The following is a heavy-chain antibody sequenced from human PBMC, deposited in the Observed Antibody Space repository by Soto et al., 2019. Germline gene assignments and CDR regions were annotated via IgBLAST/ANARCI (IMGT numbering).Heavy chain of an antibody. Sequence: SETLSLTCAVYGGSFSGYYWSWIRQPPGKGLEWIGEINHSGSTNYNPSLKSRVTISVDTSKNQFSLKLSSVTAADTAVYYCARARRGYYDCSGYYYVYFDYWGQGTLVTVSS. CDR2: INHSGST. CDR3: ARARRGYYDCSGYYYVYFDY. CDR1: GGSFSGYY. D-gene: IGHD3-22*01. V-gene: IGHV4-34*01. J-gene: IGHJ4*02.